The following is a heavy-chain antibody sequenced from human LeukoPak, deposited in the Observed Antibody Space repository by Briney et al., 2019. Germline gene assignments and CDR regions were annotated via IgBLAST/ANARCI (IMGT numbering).Heavy chain of an antibody. Sequence: GGSLRLSCAASGFTFSSYGMPWVRQAPGKGLEWVAVISYDGSNKYYADSVKGRFTISRDNSKNTLYLQMNSLRAEDTAVYYCAKGGLALDYWGQGTLVTLSS. CDR3: AKGGLALDY. CDR1: GFTFSSYG. J-gene: IGHJ4*02. D-gene: IGHD5-12*01. CDR2: ISYDGSNK. V-gene: IGHV3-30*18.